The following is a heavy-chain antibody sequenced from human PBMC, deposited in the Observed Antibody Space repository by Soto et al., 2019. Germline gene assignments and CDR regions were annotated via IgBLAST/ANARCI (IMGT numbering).Heavy chain of an antibody. V-gene: IGHV1-18*01. D-gene: IGHD2-2*01. CDR1: GYTFTSYG. CDR2: ISAYNGNT. J-gene: IGHJ3*02. CDR3: ARGPPKVYCSSTSCSDAFDI. Sequence: QVQLVQSGAEVKKPGASVKVSCKASGYTFTSYGISWVRQAPGQGLEWMGWISAYNGNTNYAQKLQGRVTMTTDTSTSTAYMELRSLRSDDTAVYYCARGPPKVYCSSTSCSDAFDIWGQGTMVTVSS.